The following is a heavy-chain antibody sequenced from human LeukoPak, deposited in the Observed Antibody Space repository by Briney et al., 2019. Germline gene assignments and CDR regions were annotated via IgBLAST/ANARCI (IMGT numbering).Heavy chain of an antibody. V-gene: IGHV3-30*18. CDR1: GFTFSSHG. J-gene: IGHJ4*02. Sequence: GRSLRLSCAASGFTFSSHGMHWVRQAPGKGLEWVAVISFDGSNKYYADSVKGRFTISRDNSKNTLYLQMNSLRAEDTAVYYCAKDPSSSPFNEGFDYWGQGTLVTVSS. CDR3: AKDPSSSPFNEGFDY. CDR2: ISFDGSNK. D-gene: IGHD6-6*01.